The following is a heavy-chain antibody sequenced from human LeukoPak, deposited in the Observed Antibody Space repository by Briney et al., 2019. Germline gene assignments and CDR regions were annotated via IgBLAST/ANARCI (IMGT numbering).Heavy chain of an antibody. CDR3: AKGSGWYV. Sequence: GGSLRLSCAASGFTYSSSSMSWVRQAPGKGLEWVSVISGSGGSTDYADSVKGRFTISRDNSKNTLYLQMNSLRAEDTVVYYCAKGSGWYVWGQGTLVTVSS. V-gene: IGHV3-23*01. CDR2: ISGSGGST. CDR1: GFTYSSSS. J-gene: IGHJ4*02. D-gene: IGHD6-19*01.